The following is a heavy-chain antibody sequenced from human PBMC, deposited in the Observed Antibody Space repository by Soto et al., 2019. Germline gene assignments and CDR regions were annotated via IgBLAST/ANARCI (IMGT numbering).Heavy chain of an antibody. CDR3: AKDLFRDTAMTKGFPEVRFDY. J-gene: IGHJ4*02. V-gene: IGHV3-23*01. CDR1: GVTFSTYA. CDR2: ISGSGGST. Sequence: PGGSLRLSCAASGVTFSTYAMSWVRQAPGKGLEWVSTISGSGGSTYYADSVKGRFTISRDNSKNRLYLQMNSLRAEDTALYYCAKDLFRDTAMTKGFPEVRFDYWGQGTLVTVSS. D-gene: IGHD5-18*01.